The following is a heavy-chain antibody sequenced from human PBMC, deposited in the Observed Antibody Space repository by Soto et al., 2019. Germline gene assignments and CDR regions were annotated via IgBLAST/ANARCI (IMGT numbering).Heavy chain of an antibody. CDR3: AREKGRIVGARWVDY. CDR2: IYYSGST. V-gene: IGHV4-30-4*01. Sequence: QVQLQESGLGLVKPSQTLSLTCTVSGGSISSGDYYWSWIRQPPGKGLEWIGYIYYSGSTYYNPSLKSRVPISVDTSKNQFSLKLSSVTAADTAVYYCAREKGRIVGARWVDYWGQGTLVTVSS. D-gene: IGHD1-26*01. CDR1: GGSISSGDYY. J-gene: IGHJ4*02.